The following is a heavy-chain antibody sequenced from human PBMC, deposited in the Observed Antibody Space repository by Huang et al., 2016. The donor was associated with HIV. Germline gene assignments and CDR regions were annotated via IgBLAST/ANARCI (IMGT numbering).Heavy chain of an antibody. CDR2: IYPGDSDT. J-gene: IGHJ4*02. CDR1: GYKFTSYW. CDR3: ARQRASGSTYVDS. V-gene: IGHV5-51*01. Sequence: EVQLVQSGAEVKKPGESLKISCKGSGYKFTSYWIAWVRQMPGKGLERMGIIYPGDSDTRYSPSFQGKVTISADKYINTADLQWSSLKTSDTAMYFCARQRASGSTYVDSWGQGTLLTVYS. D-gene: IGHD2-15*01.